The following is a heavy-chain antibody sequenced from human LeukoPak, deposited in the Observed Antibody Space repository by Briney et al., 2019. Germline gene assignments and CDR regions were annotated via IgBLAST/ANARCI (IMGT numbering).Heavy chain of an antibody. J-gene: IGHJ5*02. CDR2: ISSSSSYI. D-gene: IGHD6-13*01. CDR3: ELGEVAAPVNIGRNWCDP. V-gene: IGHV3-21*01. CDR1: GFTFSSYS. Sequence: GGSLRLSCAASGFTFSSYSMNWLRQAPGKGLEWGSSISSSSSYIYYADSVKVRFTISRDNAKNSLYLQMNSLRAEDTAVYYCELGEVAAPVNIGRNWCDPWGHRTLVTVSS.